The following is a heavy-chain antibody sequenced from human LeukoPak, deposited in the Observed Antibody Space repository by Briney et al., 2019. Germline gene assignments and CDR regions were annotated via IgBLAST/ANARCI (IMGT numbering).Heavy chain of an antibody. J-gene: IGHJ1*01. CDR2: ISYDGSNK. D-gene: IGHD4-11*01. CDR3: ATGTGDYSVSEYFQY. Sequence: GRSLRLSCAASGFTFDSYGMHWVRQAPGKGLEWVAVISYDGSNKYYADSVKGRFTISRDNSKNTLYLRMNSLRAEDTAVYYCATGTGDYSVSEYFQYWGQGTLVTVSS. V-gene: IGHV3-30*03. CDR1: GFTFDSYG.